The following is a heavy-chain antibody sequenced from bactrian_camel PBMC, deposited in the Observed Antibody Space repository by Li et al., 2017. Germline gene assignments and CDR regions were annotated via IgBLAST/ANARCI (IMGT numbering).Heavy chain of an antibody. CDR3: KANCGWYPPEY. V-gene: IGHV3S40*01. CDR1: GFTVSSYC. CDR2: IYHGADST. D-gene: IGHD6*01. Sequence: VQLVESGGGSVQAGGSLRLACVASGFTVSSYCMSWFRQAPGKEREAVASIYHGADSTYYADSVKGRFTISQDNSKNVLYLRMNSLKPEDTAMYFCKANCGWYPPEYWGQGTQVTVS. J-gene: IGHJ4*01.